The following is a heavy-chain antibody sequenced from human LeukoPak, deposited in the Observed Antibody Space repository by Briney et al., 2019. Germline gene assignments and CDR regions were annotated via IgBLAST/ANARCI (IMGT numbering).Heavy chain of an antibody. CDR1: GFTFSSYA. D-gene: IGHD3-10*01. J-gene: IGHJ4*02. CDR2: ISYDGSNK. V-gene: IGHV3-30*18. Sequence: GGSLRLSCAASGFTFSSYAMHWVRQAPGKGLEWVAVISYDGSNKLSADSVKGRFTISRDNSKNTLYLQMNSLRAEDTAVYYCAKEGTMVRGLTLDQWGQGTLVTVSS. CDR3: AKEGTMVRGLTLDQ.